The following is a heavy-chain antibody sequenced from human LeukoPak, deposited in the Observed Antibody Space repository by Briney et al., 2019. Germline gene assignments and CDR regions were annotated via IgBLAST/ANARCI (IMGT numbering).Heavy chain of an antibody. CDR1: GGTFSSYA. J-gene: IGHJ4*02. Sequence: GSSVKVSCKASGGTFSSYAISWVRQAPGQGLEWMGGIIPIFGTANYAQKFQGRVTITADKSTSTAYMELSSLRSEDTAVYYCAGADYYGSGSYYTLGGFDYWGQGTLVTVSS. CDR3: AGADYYGSGSYYTLGGFDY. CDR2: IIPIFGTA. V-gene: IGHV1-69*06. D-gene: IGHD3-10*01.